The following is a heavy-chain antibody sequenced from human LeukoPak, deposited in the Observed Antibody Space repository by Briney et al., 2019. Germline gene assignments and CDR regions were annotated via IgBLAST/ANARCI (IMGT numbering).Heavy chain of an antibody. CDR3: VRNWNLDS. CDR1: GFSFSVYW. J-gene: IGHJ4*02. CDR2: IKPDGGEE. Sequence: GGSPRLSCAASGFSFSVYWMSSVRQAPGRGLEWVANIKPDGGEENYGDSVKGRFMISRDNTKNSLFLQMDSLTAEDTALYYCVRNWNLDSWGQGALVTVSS. V-gene: IGHV3-7*01. D-gene: IGHD1-1*01.